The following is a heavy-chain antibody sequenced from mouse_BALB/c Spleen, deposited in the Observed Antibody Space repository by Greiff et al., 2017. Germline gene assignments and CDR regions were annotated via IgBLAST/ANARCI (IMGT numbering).Heavy chain of an antibody. J-gene: IGHJ3*01. V-gene: IGHV5-4*02. Sequence: EVKLVESGGGLVKPGGSLKLSCAASGFTFSDYYMYWVRQTPEKRLEWVATISDGGSYTYYPDSVKGRFTISRDNAKNNLYLQMSSLKSEDTAMYYCASYGYDGQFAYWGQGTLVTVSA. D-gene: IGHD2-2*01. CDR1: GFTFSDYY. CDR2: ISDGGSYT. CDR3: ASYGYDGQFAY.